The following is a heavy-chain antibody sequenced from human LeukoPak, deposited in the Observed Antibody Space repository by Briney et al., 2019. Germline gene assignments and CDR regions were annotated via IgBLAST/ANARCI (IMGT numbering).Heavy chain of an antibody. D-gene: IGHD3-3*01. CDR3: AREPVPGVPNYFDY. V-gene: IGHV3-30*19. J-gene: IGHJ4*02. Sequence: PGRSLRLSCAASGFTFSDYGMHWVRQAPGKGLEWVAVIWYDGNSKYYADSVKGRFSISRDNAKNTLYLQMNSLRAEDTAVYYCAREPVPGVPNYFDYWGQGTLVTVSS. CDR1: GFTFSDYG. CDR2: IWYDGNSK.